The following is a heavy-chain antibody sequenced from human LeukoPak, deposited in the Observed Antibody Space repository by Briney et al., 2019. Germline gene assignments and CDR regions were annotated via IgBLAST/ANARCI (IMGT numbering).Heavy chain of an antibody. CDR1: GFPFSSFE. V-gene: IGHV3-48*03. J-gene: IGHJ6*04. CDR3: ARRFDV. Sequence: GGSLRLSCAASGFPFSSFEMNWVRQAPGKGLEWVSHISSSGSVIQYADFVKGRFTISRDNAKNSPSLQMNSLRAEDTAIYYCARRFDVWGKGTTVTVSS. CDR2: ISSSGSVI.